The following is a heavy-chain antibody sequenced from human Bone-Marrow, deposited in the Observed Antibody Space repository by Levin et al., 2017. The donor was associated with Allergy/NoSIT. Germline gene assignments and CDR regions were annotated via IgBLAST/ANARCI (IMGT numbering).Heavy chain of an antibody. V-gene: IGHV3-30*18. D-gene: IGHD2-2*01. CDR3: AKDRVVPADIVDVGSGENWFDP. Sequence: GGSLRLSCAASGFTFSSYGMHWVRQAPGKGLEWVAVISYAGTNIFYEDSVRGRFTISRDNSKNTLFLQMNSLRPEDTAVYYCAKDRVVPADIVDVGSGENWFDPWGQGTPVTVSS. J-gene: IGHJ5*02. CDR1: GFTFSSYG. CDR2: ISYAGTNI.